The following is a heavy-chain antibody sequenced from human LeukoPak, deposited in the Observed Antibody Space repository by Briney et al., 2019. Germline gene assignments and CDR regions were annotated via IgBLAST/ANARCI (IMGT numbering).Heavy chain of an antibody. Sequence: GGSLRLSCAASGFTFSNYGVHWVRQAPGKGLEWVAVISYDGGNKYFADSVKGRFTISRDNSKNTLYLQMNSLRPEDTAVYYCARGSIVGARGLGDYWGQGTLVTVSS. D-gene: IGHD1-26*01. V-gene: IGHV3-30*03. CDR2: ISYDGGNK. CDR1: GFTFSNYG. CDR3: ARGSIVGARGLGDY. J-gene: IGHJ4*02.